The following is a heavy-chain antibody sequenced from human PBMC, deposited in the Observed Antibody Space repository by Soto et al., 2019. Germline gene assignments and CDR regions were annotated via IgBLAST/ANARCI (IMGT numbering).Heavy chain of an antibody. V-gene: IGHV3-33*01. Sequence: QVQLVESGGGVVQPGRSLRLSCAASGFTFSTYGMHWVRQAPGKGLEWVAVIWYDGSNKYDADSVKGRFTISRDNSNNPLYRQMLSLTAKDTAVYYCARYLILTVYGRDVWGQGTTVTV. CDR1: GFTFSTYG. J-gene: IGHJ6*02. D-gene: IGHD3-16*02. CDR2: IWYDGSNK. CDR3: ARYLILTVYGRDV.